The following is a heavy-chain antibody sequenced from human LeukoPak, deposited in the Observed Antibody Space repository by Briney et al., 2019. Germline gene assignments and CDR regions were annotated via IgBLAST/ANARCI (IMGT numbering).Heavy chain of an antibody. J-gene: IGHJ4*02. V-gene: IGHV4-34*01. Sequence: SETLSLTCAVYGGSFSGYYWSWIRQPPGKGLEWIGEINHSGSTNYNPSLKSRVTISVDTSKNQFSLKLSSVTAADTAVYYCARGRGYSYGRPDYWGQGTLVTVSS. D-gene: IGHD5-18*01. CDR3: ARGRGYSYGRPDY. CDR2: INHSGST. CDR1: GGSFSGYY.